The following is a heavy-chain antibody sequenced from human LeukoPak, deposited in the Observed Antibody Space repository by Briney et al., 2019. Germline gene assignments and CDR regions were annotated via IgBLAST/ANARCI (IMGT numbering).Heavy chain of an antibody. CDR1: GFTFSSCG. CDR3: ARGYSYAKYYMDV. J-gene: IGHJ6*03. D-gene: IGHD5-18*01. CDR2: IKQDGSEK. V-gene: IGHV3-7*01. Sequence: GGSLRLSCAASGFTFSSCGMSWVRQAPGKGLEWVANIKQDGSEKYYVDSVKRRFTISRDNAKNSLYLQMNSLTAEDTAVYYCARGYSYAKYYMDVWGKGTTVTVSS.